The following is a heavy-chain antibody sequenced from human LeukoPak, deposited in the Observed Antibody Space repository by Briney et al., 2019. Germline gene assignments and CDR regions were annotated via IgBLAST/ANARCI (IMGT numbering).Heavy chain of an antibody. CDR3: ARAYYDSSGYLFDY. J-gene: IGHJ4*02. D-gene: IGHD3-22*01. V-gene: IGHV4-59*01. CDR2: IYYSGST. Sequence: SETLSLTCTVSGGSISSYYWSWIRQPPGKGLEWIGYIYYSGSTNYNPSLKSRVTISVDTSKNQFPLKLSSVTAADTAVYYCARAYYDSSGYLFDYWGQGTLVTVSS. CDR1: GGSISSYY.